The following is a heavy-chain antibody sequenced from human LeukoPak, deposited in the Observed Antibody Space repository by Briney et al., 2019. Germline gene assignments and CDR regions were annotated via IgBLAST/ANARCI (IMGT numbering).Heavy chain of an antibody. CDR1: GFTFSDYY. Sequence: PGGSLRLSCAASGFTFSDYYMSWIRQAPGKGLEWVSYISNSSSYTNYADSVKGRFTISRDNAKNSLYLQMNSLRAEDTAVYYCARAQTLYSGYDSNWFDPWGQGTLVTVSS. CDR3: ARAQTLYSGYDSNWFDP. V-gene: IGHV3-11*06. D-gene: IGHD5-12*01. CDR2: ISNSSSYT. J-gene: IGHJ5*02.